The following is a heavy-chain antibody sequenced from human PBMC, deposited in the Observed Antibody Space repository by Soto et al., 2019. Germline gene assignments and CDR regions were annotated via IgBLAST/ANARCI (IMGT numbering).Heavy chain of an antibody. CDR1: GGTFSSYA. CDR2: IIPIFGTA. V-gene: IGHV1-69*13. CDR3: ARFVVVVAATPGNWFDP. J-gene: IGHJ5*02. Sequence: SVKVSSKASGGTFSSYAISWVRQSPGQGLEWLGGIIPIFGTANYAQKFQGRVTITADESTSTAYMELSSLRSEDTAVYYCARFVVVVAATPGNWFDPWGQGTLVTVSS. D-gene: IGHD2-15*01.